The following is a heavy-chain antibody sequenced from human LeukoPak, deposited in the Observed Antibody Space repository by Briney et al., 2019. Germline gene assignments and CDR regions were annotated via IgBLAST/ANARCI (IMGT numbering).Heavy chain of an antibody. Sequence: GGSLRLSCAASGFTFSSYAMHWVRQAPGKGLEWVAVISYDGSNKYYADSVKGRFTISRDNSKNTLYLQMNSLRSEDTAVYYCARVADGYNYYFDYWGQGTLVTVSS. CDR3: ARVADGYNYYFDY. D-gene: IGHD5-24*01. CDR1: GFTFSSYA. V-gene: IGHV3-30-3*01. J-gene: IGHJ4*02. CDR2: ISYDGSNK.